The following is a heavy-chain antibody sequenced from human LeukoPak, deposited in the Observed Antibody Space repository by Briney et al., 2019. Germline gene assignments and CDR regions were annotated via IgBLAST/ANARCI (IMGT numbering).Heavy chain of an antibody. J-gene: IGHJ4*02. CDR3: ATLPTTYYDRWRTQFDY. Sequence: SETLSLTCTVSGGSISSSSYYWGWIRQPPGKGLEWIGSIYYSGSTYYNPSLKSRVTISVDTSKNQFSLKLSSVTAADTAVYYCATLPTTYYDRWRTQFDYWGQGTLVTVSS. CDR2: IYYSGST. D-gene: IGHD3-22*01. CDR1: GGSISSSSYY. V-gene: IGHV4-39*01.